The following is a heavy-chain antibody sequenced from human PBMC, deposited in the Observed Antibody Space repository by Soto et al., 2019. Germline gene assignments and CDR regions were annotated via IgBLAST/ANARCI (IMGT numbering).Heavy chain of an antibody. CDR2: IIPIFGTS. D-gene: IGHD2-2*01. Sequence: QVQLVQSGAEVKKPGSSVKVSCKASGGTFTTYAISWVRQAPGQGLEWMGGIIPIFGTSNYAQKFQGRVTFSADTYTSTAYMELSGLRSEDTAVYYCARSALPSAINNWFDPWGQGTLVTVSS. CDR3: ARSALPSAINNWFDP. CDR1: GGTFTTYA. J-gene: IGHJ5*02. V-gene: IGHV1-69*06.